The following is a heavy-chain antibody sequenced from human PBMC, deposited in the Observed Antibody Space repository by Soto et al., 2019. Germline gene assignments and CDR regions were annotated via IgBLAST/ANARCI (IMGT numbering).Heavy chain of an antibody. CDR3: ARDYYDILTGDYYGMDV. V-gene: IGHV3-30-3*01. CDR1: GFTFSSYA. CDR2: ISYDGSNK. D-gene: IGHD3-9*01. J-gene: IGHJ6*02. Sequence: QVQLVESGGGVVQPGRSLRLSCAASGFTFSSYAMHWVRQAPGKGLEWVAVISYDGSNKYYADSVKGRFTISRDNSKNTLYLQMNSLRAEDTAVYYCARDYYDILTGDYYGMDVWGQVTTVTVS.